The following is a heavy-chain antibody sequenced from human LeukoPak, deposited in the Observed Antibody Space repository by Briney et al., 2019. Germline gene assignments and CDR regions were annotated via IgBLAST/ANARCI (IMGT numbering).Heavy chain of an antibody. CDR3: ARAGVGATYFDY. V-gene: IGHV1-24*01. D-gene: IGHD1-26*01. CDR1: GYTLTELS. Sequence: ASVKVSCKVSGYTLTELSMHWVRQAPGKGLEWMGGFDPEDGETIYAQKFQGRVTMTEDTSTDTAYMELRSLRSDDTAVYYCARAGVGATYFDYWGQGTLVTVSS. CDR2: FDPEDGET. J-gene: IGHJ4*02.